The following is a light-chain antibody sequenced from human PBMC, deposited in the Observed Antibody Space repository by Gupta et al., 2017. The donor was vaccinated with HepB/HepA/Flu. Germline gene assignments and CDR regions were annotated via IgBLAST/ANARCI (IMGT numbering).Light chain of an antibody. CDR2: DVS. J-gene: IGLJ2*01. Sequence: QSALTQPASVSGSPGQSITISCTGTSSDVGGYNYVSWYQQHPANAPKLMIYDVSNRPSGVSNRFSGSKSGTTASLTISGLQAEDEADYYSSSYTSSSTVVFGGGTKLTVL. CDR3: SSYTSSSTVV. V-gene: IGLV2-14*01. CDR1: SSDVGGYNY.